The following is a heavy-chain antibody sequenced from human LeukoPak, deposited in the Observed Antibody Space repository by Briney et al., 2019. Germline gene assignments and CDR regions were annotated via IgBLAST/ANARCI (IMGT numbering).Heavy chain of an antibody. CDR3: AKDQYYDSKGWFDA. CDR1: GYTFNSHG. D-gene: IGHD3-22*01. Sequence: GASVKVSCKASGYTFNSHGITWVRQAPGQGLEWRGWISTYNGNTNYAPKLQGRVTMTTDTSTSTAYMDLRSLRSDDTAVYYCAKDQYYDSKGWFDAWGQGTLVTVSS. CDR2: ISTYNGNT. V-gene: IGHV1-18*01. J-gene: IGHJ5*02.